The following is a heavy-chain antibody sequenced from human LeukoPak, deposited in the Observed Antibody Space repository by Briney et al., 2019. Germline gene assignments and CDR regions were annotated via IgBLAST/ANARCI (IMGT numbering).Heavy chain of an antibody. CDR3: ARDSARVIRYFDWVLDYYYYYGMDV. D-gene: IGHD3-9*01. CDR2: ISSSSSYT. V-gene: IGHV3-11*06. J-gene: IGHJ6*04. Sequence: PGETLRLSCAASGFTFSDYYMSWIRQPPGQGLEWVSYISSSSSYTNYADSVKGRFTISRDNAKNSLYLQMNSLRAEDTAVYYCARDSARVIRYFDWVLDYYYYYGMDVWGKGTTVTVSS. CDR1: GFTFSDYY.